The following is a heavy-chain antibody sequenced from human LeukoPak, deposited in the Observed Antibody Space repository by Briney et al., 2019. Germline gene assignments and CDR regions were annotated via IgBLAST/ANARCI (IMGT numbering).Heavy chain of an antibody. V-gene: IGHV1-2*02. D-gene: IGHD5-24*01. J-gene: IGHJ4*02. CDR1: GYTLSDYY. CDR2: INPNSGDT. CDR3: ARGGDGNRRDFDY. Sequence: ASVKVSCKASGYTLSDYYMHWLRQAPGQGLQWMGWINPNSGDTNYAQNSQGRVTMTRDTSISTAYMELNSLTSDDTAVYYCARGGDGNRRDFDYWGQGTLVTVSS.